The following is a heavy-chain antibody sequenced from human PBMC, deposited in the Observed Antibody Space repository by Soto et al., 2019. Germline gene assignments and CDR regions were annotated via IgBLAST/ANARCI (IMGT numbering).Heavy chain of an antibody. D-gene: IGHD6-25*01. CDR1: GSTSVDYA. J-gene: IGHJ3*02. Sequence: EVQLVESGGGFVQPGRSLRLSCAASGSTSVDYAMHWVRQVPGKGLEWVSGIGWNSDRIDYADSVKGRFTTSRDNARNSLYLQMNSLRPEDTALYYCTKDISAGGADSWGQGTMVTVSS. CDR3: TKDISAGGADS. CDR2: IGWNSDRI. V-gene: IGHV3-9*02.